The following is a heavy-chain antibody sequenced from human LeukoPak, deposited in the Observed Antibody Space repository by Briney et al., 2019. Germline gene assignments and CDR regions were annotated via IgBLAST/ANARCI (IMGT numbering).Heavy chain of an antibody. CDR1: GGSIRSYY. CDR2: MYYSGST. Sequence: SETLYLTCTVSGGSIRSYYWSWIRQPPGKGLEWIAYMYYSGSTNYNPSLKSRVTMSVDASKKQFSLKLSSVTAADTAVYYCASAIDGYYFDYWGQGALVTVSS. CDR3: ASAIDGYYFDY. D-gene: IGHD3-10*01. J-gene: IGHJ4*02. V-gene: IGHV4-59*01.